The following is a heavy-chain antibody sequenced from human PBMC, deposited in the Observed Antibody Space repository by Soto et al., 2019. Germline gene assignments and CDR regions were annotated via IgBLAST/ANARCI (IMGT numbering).Heavy chain of an antibody. CDR2: ISYDGSNK. CDR3: SRGIKGGLDA. V-gene: IGHV3-30*03. D-gene: IGHD2-21*01. Sequence: QVQLAESGGGVVQPGRSLRLSCATSGFVSNDYDIHWVRQAPGKGLAWLASISYDGSNKYYAGSVKGRFTISRDNSKNTLSLQINSLGAEDTALYYCSRGIKGGLDAWGPGTLDTVSS. J-gene: IGHJ5*02. CDR1: GFVSNDYD.